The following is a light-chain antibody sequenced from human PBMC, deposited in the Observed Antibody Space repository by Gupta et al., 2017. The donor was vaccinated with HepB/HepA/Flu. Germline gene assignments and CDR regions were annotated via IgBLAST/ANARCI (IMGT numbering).Light chain of an antibody. CDR1: QCIRGY. CDR3: QQLNS. V-gene: IGKV1-9*01. CDR2: ETS. J-gene: IGKJ4*01. Sequence: DIQLTQSPSFLSASIGDRVTITCRASQCIRGYSAWYQQKPGTSPKLLIYETSTLQSGVPSRFGGSGSGTEFTLTISSLQPEDFATYYCQQLNSFGGGTKVEIK.